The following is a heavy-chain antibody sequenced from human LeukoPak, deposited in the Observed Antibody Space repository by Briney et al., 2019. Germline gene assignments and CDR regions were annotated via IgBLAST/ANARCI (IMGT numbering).Heavy chain of an antibody. CDR2: INHSGST. CDR3: ALPRSYYYYGMDV. CDR1: GGSFSGYY. V-gene: IGHV4-34*01. Sequence: SETLSLTCAVYGGSFSGYYWSWIRQPPGKGLEWIGEINHSGSTNYNPSLKSRVTISVDTSKNQFSLKLSSVTAADTAVYYCALPRSYYYYGMDVWGQGTTVTVPS. J-gene: IGHJ6*02.